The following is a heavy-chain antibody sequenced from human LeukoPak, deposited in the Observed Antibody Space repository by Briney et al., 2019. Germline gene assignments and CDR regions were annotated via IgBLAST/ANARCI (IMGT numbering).Heavy chain of an antibody. D-gene: IGHD5-24*01. CDR3: AKDDAYLQYAD. V-gene: IGHV3-23*01. J-gene: IGHJ4*02. Sequence: GGSLRLSCAASGFIFSHHGMNWVSQAPGKGLEWVSGVGPSGARTYYADSVKGRFTVSRDNSKNMVFLQMNSLRAEDTAMYYCAKDDAYLQYADWGQGTLVTVSS. CDR1: GFIFSHHG. CDR2: VGPSGART.